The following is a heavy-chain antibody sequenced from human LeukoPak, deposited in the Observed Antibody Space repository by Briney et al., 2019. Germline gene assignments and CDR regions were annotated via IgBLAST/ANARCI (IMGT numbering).Heavy chain of an antibody. J-gene: IGHJ5*02. CDR3: ARSCGSTSCSDGDWFDP. D-gene: IGHD2-2*01. CDR2: ISYSGST. V-gene: IGHV4-39*01. CDR1: GGSISSSNYY. Sequence: SETLSLTCTVSGGSISSSNYYWGWSRQPPGKGLEWIASISYSGSTYFNPSLKSRVTISVDTSKNEFSLKLSSMTAADTAVYYCARSCGSTSCSDGDWFDPWGQGTLVTVSS.